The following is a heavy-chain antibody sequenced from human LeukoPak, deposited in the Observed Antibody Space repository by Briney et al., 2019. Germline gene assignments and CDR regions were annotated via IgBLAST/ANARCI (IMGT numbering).Heavy chain of an antibody. CDR2: ISTSGGST. Sequence: PGGSLRLSCTASGFTFTDYAMSWVRQAPGKGLEWVSPISTSGGSTYYADAVKGRFTISRDNSKNTVYLQMNSLRAEDTAVYYCAKRRTTVVTLDSWGQGALVTVSS. J-gene: IGHJ4*02. D-gene: IGHD4-23*01. V-gene: IGHV3-23*01. CDR3: AKRRTTVVTLDS. CDR1: GFTFTDYA.